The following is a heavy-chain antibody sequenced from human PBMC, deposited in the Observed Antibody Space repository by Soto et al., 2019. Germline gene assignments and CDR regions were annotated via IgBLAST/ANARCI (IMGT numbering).Heavy chain of an antibody. Sequence: SETLSLTCSVSGASVAGGSYYWSWVRQPPGKGLEWIGYIPSRGRPFYNPSLTSRGTISADASKNQLSLQLTSVTAADTAVYYCARDTYSGYDFGLWGQGTLVTVSS. CDR3: ARDTYSGYDFGL. CDR2: IPSRGRP. J-gene: IGHJ5*02. V-gene: IGHV4-30-4*01. CDR1: GASVAGGSYY. D-gene: IGHD5-12*01.